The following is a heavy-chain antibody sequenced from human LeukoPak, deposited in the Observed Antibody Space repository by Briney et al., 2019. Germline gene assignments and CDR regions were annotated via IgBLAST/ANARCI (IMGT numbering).Heavy chain of an antibody. D-gene: IGHD3-10*01. Sequence: KSGGSLRLSCAASGLTFNNAWMSWFRQAPGKGLEWFALIKSKTDDGTIDYAAPVKGRFTISRDDSKNTLYLQMNSLKTEDTAVYYCVGSFLGYWGQGTLVTVSS. J-gene: IGHJ4*02. V-gene: IGHV3-15*01. CDR2: IKSKTDDGTI. CDR3: VGSFLGY. CDR1: GLTFNNAW.